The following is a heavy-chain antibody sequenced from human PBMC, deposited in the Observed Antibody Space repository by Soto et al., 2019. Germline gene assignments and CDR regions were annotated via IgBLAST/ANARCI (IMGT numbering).Heavy chain of an antibody. V-gene: IGHV3-7*01. CDR1: GFTFSSHW. Sequence: GGSLRLSCAASGFTFSSHWMSWVRQAPGKGLEWVANIRLDGSIKYYGDSVKGRFTISRDNANNSLYLQMNTLRGEDTAVYYCARDDSVTGVDGFDIWGQGTVVNV. J-gene: IGHJ3*02. CDR2: IRLDGSIK. D-gene: IGHD2-21*01. CDR3: ARDDSVTGVDGFDI.